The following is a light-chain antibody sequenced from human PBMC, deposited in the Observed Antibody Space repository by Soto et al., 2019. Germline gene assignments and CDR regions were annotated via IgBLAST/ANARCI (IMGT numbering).Light chain of an antibody. Sequence: EIVLTQSPATLSLSPGERATLSCRASQSVSSYLACYQQKPGQAPRLLIYDASNRATGIPARFSGSGSGTDFTLTISSREPEDFAVYYCQQRSNWRVTFGQGTRLEIK. J-gene: IGKJ5*01. CDR1: QSVSSY. CDR3: QQRSNWRVT. CDR2: DAS. V-gene: IGKV3-11*01.